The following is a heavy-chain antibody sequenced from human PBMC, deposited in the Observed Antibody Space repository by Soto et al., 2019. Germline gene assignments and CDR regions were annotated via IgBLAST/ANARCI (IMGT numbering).Heavy chain of an antibody. Sequence: ASVKVSCKASGYTFTSYAIHWVRQAPGQRLEWMGWINAGNGNTKYSQKFQDRVTITRDTSASTAYMELSSLRSEDTAVYYSARDLGGWPDYWGQGTLVTVSS. J-gene: IGHJ4*02. CDR3: ARDLGGWPDY. V-gene: IGHV1-3*01. CDR1: GYTFTSYA. D-gene: IGHD6-19*01. CDR2: INAGNGNT.